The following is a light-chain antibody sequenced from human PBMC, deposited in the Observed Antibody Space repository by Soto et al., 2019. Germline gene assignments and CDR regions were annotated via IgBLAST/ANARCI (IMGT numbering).Light chain of an antibody. J-gene: IGKJ4*01. CDR2: DAF. CDR1: QSVDTS. Sequence: EIVLTQSPATLSLSPGERATLSCRASQSVDTSLDWYQQKPGQAPRLLIFDAFNRATGIPARFSGSGSGTDFTLTISNLEPDYGAVYYCQQRSQWPLTFGGGANLGIQ. CDR3: QQRSQWPLT. V-gene: IGKV3-11*01.